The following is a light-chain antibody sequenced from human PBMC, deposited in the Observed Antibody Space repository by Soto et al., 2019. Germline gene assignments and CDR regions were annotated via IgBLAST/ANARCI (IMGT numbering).Light chain of an antibody. Sequence: DIVMTQSPDSLAVSLGERATINCKSSQTVLYSSNNKNYLAWYQQKPGQPPKLLISWASTRESGVPDRFSGSGSGTDFTLTISSLQAEDVAVYYCHQYYTTLRTFGQGTKVEIK. CDR2: WAS. V-gene: IGKV4-1*01. CDR3: HQYYTTLRT. CDR1: QTVLYSSNNKNY. J-gene: IGKJ1*01.